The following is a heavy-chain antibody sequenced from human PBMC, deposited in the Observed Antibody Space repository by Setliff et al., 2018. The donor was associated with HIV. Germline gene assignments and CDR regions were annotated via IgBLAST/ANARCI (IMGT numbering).Heavy chain of an antibody. D-gene: IGHD2-15*01. CDR1: GYTFTSYY. CDR2: INHSGGST. CDR3: ARDRGDIVVVVAATPGGAFDI. Sequence: RASVKVSCKASGYTFTSYYMRWVRQAPGQGLEWMGIINHSGGSTSYAQKFQGRVTMTRDTSTSTVYMELSSLRSEDTAVYYCARDRGDIVVVVAATPGGAFDIWGQGTMVTVS. J-gene: IGHJ3*02. V-gene: IGHV1-46*01.